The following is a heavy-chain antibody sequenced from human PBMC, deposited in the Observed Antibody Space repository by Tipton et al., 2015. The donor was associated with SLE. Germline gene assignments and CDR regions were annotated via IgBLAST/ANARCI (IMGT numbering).Heavy chain of an antibody. CDR1: GGSISSGDYS. J-gene: IGHJ6*02. CDR3: ARGGIAARPGYYYYAMDV. D-gene: IGHD6-6*01. V-gene: IGHV4-30-4*01. CDR2: IYHSGSS. Sequence: LRLSCTVSGGSISSGDYSWTWIRQPPGKGLEWIGYIYHSGSSSYNASLKSRVTISQDTSKNQFSLKLSSVTATDTAVYYCARGGIAARPGYYYYAMDVWGQGTTVTVSS.